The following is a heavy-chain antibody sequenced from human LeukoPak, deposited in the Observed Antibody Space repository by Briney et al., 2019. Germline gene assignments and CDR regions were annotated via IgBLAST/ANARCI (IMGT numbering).Heavy chain of an antibody. J-gene: IGHJ3*02. Sequence: GGSLRLSCAASGFTFTKYWMTWVRQAPGKGLEWVGNIKQDGSDKNYMDSVKGRSTISRDNTKNSVYLQMSSLRAEDTAVYYCAKEGQDDAFDIWGQGTMVTVSS. CDR2: IKQDGSDK. CDR3: AKEGQDDAFDI. V-gene: IGHV3-7*01. CDR1: GFTFTKYW.